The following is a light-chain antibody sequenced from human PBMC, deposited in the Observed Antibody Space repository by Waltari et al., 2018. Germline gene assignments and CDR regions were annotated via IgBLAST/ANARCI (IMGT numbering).Light chain of an antibody. CDR3: QHYVRLPVT. CDR1: QSVGWS. J-gene: IGKJ1*01. Sequence: ESVLPPSPGPLSLSPGERATLSCRASQSVGWSLAWYQQKPGQAPRLLIYGASTRAPGIPDRFSGGGSGTDFSLTISRLEPEDFAVYHCQHYVRLPVTFGQGTKVEIK. V-gene: IGKV3-20*01. CDR2: GAS.